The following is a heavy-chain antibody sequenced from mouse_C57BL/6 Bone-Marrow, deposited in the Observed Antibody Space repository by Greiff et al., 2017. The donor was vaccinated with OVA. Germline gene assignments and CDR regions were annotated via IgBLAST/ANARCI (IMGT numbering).Heavy chain of an antibody. V-gene: IGHV1-63*01. Sequence: QVHVKQSGAELVRPGTSVKMSCKASGYTFTNYWIGWAKQRPGHGLEWIGDIYPGGGYTNYNEKFKGKATLTADKSSSTAYMQFSSLTSEDSAIYYCARCPYDYEDWYFDVWGTGTTVTVSS. CDR2: IYPGGGYT. J-gene: IGHJ1*03. D-gene: IGHD2-4*01. CDR1: GYTFTNYW. CDR3: ARCPYDYEDWYFDV.